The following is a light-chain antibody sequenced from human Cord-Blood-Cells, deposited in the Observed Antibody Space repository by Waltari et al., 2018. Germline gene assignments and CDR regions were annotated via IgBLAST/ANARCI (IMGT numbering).Light chain of an antibody. J-gene: IGLJ1*01. CDR2: EVS. CDR1: RSDVGGYNY. V-gene: IGLV2-14*01. Sequence: QSALTQPASVSGSPGQSTTIPCTGTRSDVGGYNYVSWYQQHPGKAPKLMIYEVSNRPSGVSNRFSGSKSGNTASLTISGLQAEDEADYYCSSYTSSSTLYVFGTGTKVTVL. CDR3: SSYTSSSTLYV.